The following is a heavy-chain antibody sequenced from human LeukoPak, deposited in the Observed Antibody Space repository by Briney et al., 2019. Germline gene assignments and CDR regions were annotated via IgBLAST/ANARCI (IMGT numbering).Heavy chain of an antibody. CDR2: MNPNSGNT. D-gene: IGHD2-21*01. CDR1: GYTFTSYD. V-gene: IGHV1-8*01. CDR3: ARVWPRGSYYYYYMDV. Sequence: ASVKVSCKASGYTFTSYDINWVRQATGQGLEWMGWMNPNSGNTGYAQKFQGRVTMTRNTSISTAYMELSSLRSEDTAVYYCARVWPRGSYYYYYMDVWGKGTTVTVSS. J-gene: IGHJ6*03.